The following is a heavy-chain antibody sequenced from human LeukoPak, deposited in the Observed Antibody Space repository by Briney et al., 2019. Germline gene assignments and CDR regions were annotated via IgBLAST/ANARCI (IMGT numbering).Heavy chain of an antibody. J-gene: IGHJ4*02. CDR2: INPSGDST. CDR3: AKLATSDTGETY. CDR1: GYTFTINH. V-gene: IGHV1-46*01. Sequence: GASVKVSCKASGYTFTINHIHWVRQAPGQRLEWMGVINPSGDSTTYAQNFQGRVTMTRDTSTSTVYMELRSLRSEDTAIYYCAKLATSDTGETYWGQGTPVTVSS. D-gene: IGHD3-16*01.